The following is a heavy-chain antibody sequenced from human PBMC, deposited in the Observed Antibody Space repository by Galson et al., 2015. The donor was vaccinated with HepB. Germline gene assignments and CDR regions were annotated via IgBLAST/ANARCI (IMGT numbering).Heavy chain of an antibody. Sequence: SLRLSCAASGFTFSSYAMSWVRQAPGKGLEWVSAISGSGGSTYYADSVKGRFTISRDNSKDTLYLQMNSLRAEDTAVYYCAKDLPLLVVVAANNWFGPWGQGTLVTVAS. CDR1: GFTFSSYA. CDR3: AKDLPLLVVVAANNWFGP. J-gene: IGHJ5*02. V-gene: IGHV3-23*01. D-gene: IGHD2-15*01. CDR2: ISGSGGST.